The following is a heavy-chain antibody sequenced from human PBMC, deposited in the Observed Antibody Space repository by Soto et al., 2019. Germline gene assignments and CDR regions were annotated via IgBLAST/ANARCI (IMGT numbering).Heavy chain of an antibody. Sequence: ASVKVSCKASGGTFSSYAISWVRQAPGQGLEWMGWINPNSGGTNYAQKFQGWVTMTRDTSISTAYMELSRLRSDDTAVYYCARDRSDYGDFLDAFDIWGQGTMVTVSS. CDR2: INPNSGGT. V-gene: IGHV1-2*04. CDR1: GGTFSSYA. J-gene: IGHJ3*02. D-gene: IGHD4-17*01. CDR3: ARDRSDYGDFLDAFDI.